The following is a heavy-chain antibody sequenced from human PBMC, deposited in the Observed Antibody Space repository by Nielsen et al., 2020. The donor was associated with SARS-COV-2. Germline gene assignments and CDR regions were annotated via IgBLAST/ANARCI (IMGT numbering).Heavy chain of an antibody. CDR2: IWYDGSNK. J-gene: IGHJ4*02. Sequence: GESLKISCAASGFTFSSYGMHWVRQAPGKGLEWVAVIWYDGSNKYYADSVKGRFTISRDNSKNTLYLQMNSLRAEDTAVYYCARDFELGGIAAAGNYWGQGTLVTVSS. D-gene: IGHD6-13*01. CDR3: ARDFELGGIAAAGNY. CDR1: GFTFSSYG. V-gene: IGHV3-33*08.